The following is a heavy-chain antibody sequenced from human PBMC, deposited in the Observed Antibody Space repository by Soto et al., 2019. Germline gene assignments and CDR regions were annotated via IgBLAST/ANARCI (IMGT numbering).Heavy chain of an antibody. CDR3: AASSNYYYYYYMDV. Sequence: ASVKVSCKASGFTFTSSAMQWVRQARGQRLEWIGWIVVGSGNTNYAQKFQERVTITRDMSTSTAYMELSSLRSEDTAVYYCAASSNYYYYYYMDVWGKGTTVTVS. J-gene: IGHJ6*03. D-gene: IGHD4-4*01. V-gene: IGHV1-58*02. CDR1: GFTFTSSA. CDR2: IVVGSGNT.